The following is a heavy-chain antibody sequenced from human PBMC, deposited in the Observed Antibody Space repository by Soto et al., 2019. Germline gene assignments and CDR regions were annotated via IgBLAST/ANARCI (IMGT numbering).Heavy chain of an antibody. J-gene: IGHJ4*02. CDR2: IYYSGST. CDR3: ASRYCSSTSCYYDY. Sequence: SETLSLTCTVSGGSISSYYWSWIRQPPGKGLEWIGYIYYSGSTNYNPSLKSRVTISVDTSKNQFSLKLSSVTAADTAVYYCASRYCSSTSCYYDYWGQGTLVTVSS. V-gene: IGHV4-59*08. D-gene: IGHD2-2*01. CDR1: GGSISSYY.